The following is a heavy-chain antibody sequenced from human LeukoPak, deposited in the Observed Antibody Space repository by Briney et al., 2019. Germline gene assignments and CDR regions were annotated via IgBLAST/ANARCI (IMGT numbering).Heavy chain of an antibody. J-gene: IGHJ3*02. Sequence: GESLKISCKGSGYIFTSYWIGWVRQMPGKGLGWMGIIYPGDSDTRYSPSFQGQVTISADKSISTAYLQWSSLKASDTAMYYCARLRGEPNDAFDIWGQGTMVTVSS. CDR2: IYPGDSDT. CDR3: ARLRGEPNDAFDI. V-gene: IGHV5-51*01. CDR1: GYIFTSYW. D-gene: IGHD3-10*01.